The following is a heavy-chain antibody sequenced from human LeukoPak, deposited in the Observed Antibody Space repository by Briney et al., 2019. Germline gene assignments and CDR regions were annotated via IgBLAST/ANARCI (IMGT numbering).Heavy chain of an antibody. CDR2: IIPIFGTA. D-gene: IGHD3-10*01. Sequence: SVKVSCKASGGTFSSYAISWVRQAPGQGLEWMGGIIPIFGTANYAQKFQGRVTITADESTSTAYMELSSLRSEDTAVYYCARFSGPGSDAFDIWAKGQWSPSLQ. CDR3: ARFSGPGSDAFDI. J-gene: IGHJ3*02. V-gene: IGHV1-69*13. CDR1: GGTFSSYA.